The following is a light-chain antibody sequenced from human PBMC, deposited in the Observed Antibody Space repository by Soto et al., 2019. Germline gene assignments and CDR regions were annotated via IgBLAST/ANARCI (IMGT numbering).Light chain of an antibody. CDR3: CSSAGSGSVV. V-gene: IGLV2-23*01. CDR1: SSDVGSYNL. Sequence: QSALTQPASVSGSPGQSITISCTGTSSDVGSYNLVSWYQQHPGKAPKLIIYEGNKRPSGVSNRLSGSKSGNTASLTISGLQAEDEADYFCCSSAGSGSVVFGGGTKVTVL. J-gene: IGLJ2*01. CDR2: EGN.